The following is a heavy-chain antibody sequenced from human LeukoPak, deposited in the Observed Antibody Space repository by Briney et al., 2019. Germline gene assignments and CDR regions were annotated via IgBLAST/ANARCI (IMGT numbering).Heavy chain of an antibody. D-gene: IGHD5/OR15-5a*01. V-gene: IGHV1-3*01. J-gene: IGHJ5*02. Sequence: KFQGRVTITRDTSASTAYMELSSLRSEDTAVYYCARVSLAAVSSFDPWGQGTLVTVSS. CDR3: ARVSLAAVSSFDP.